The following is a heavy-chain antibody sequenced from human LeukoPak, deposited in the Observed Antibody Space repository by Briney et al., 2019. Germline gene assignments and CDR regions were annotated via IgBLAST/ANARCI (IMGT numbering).Heavy chain of an antibody. D-gene: IGHD6-19*01. V-gene: IGHV1-69*04. J-gene: IGHJ4*02. CDR1: GGTFSSYA. CDR3: ATADKGSIYSSGWYVFDY. CDR2: IIPILGIA. Sequence: ASVKVSCTASGGTFSSYAISWVRQAPGQGLEWMGRIIPILGIANYAQKFQGRVTITADKSTSTAYMELSSLRSEDTAVYYCATADKGSIYSSGWYVFDYWGQGTLVTVSS.